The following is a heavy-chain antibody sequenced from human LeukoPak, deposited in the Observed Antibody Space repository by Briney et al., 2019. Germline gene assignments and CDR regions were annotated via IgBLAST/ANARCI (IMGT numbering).Heavy chain of an antibody. D-gene: IGHD3-10*01. CDR3: ARTHYGYYPDY. Sequence: SGPTLVKPTQTLTLTCTFSGFSLSTSGVGVGWIRQPPGKALEWLALVYWNDDKRYSPSLMSRLTITKHTSKNQVILTMTNMGPADTATYYCARTHYGYYPDYWGQGTLVTVSS. CDR2: VYWNDDK. CDR1: GFSLSTSGVG. J-gene: IGHJ4*02. V-gene: IGHV2-5*01.